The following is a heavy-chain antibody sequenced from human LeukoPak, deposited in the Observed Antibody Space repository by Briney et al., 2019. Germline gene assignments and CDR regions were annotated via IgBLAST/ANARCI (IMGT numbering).Heavy chain of an antibody. CDR2: ISSSSSYT. J-gene: IGHJ6*02. D-gene: IGHD6-19*01. CDR1: GFTFSDYY. CDR3: ARESSGWSHYYGMDV. V-gene: IGHV3-11*05. Sequence: GGSLRLSCAASGFTFSDYYMSWIRQAPGKGLEWVSYISSSSSYTNYADSVKGRFTISRDNAKNSLYLQMNSLRAEDTAVYYCARESSGWSHYYGMDVWGQGTTVTVSS.